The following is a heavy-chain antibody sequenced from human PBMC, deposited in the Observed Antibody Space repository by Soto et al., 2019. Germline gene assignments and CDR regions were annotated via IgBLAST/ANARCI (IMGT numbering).Heavy chain of an antibody. CDR3: ARQIYDSDTGPNFQYYFES. CDR1: GYSFAGYW. D-gene: IGHD3-22*01. V-gene: IGHV5-10-1*01. CDR2: IDPSDSQT. Sequence: ESLNISCKGSGYSFAGYWITWVRQKPGKGLEWMGRIDPSDSQTYYSPSFRGHVTISATKSITTVFLQWSSLRASDTAMYYCARQIYDSDTGPNFQYYFESWGQGNSVTVSS. J-gene: IGHJ4*02.